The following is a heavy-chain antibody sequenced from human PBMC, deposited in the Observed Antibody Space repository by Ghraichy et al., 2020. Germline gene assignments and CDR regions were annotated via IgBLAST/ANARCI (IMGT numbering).Heavy chain of an antibody. V-gene: IGHV4-39*01. CDR1: GGSISSSSYY. Sequence: SETLSLTCTVSGGSISSSSYYWGWIRQPPGKGLEWIGSIYYSGSTYYNPSLKSRVTISVDTSKNQFSLKLSSVTAADTAVYYCARTFHSYYYYDSSGYSEFDYWGQGTLVTVSS. D-gene: IGHD3-22*01. CDR2: IYYSGST. CDR3: ARTFHSYYYYDSSGYSEFDY. J-gene: IGHJ4*02.